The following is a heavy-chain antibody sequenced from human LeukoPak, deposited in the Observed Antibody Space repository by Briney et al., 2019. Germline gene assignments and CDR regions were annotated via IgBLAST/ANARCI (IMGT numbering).Heavy chain of an antibody. CDR2: INPNSGGT. Sequence: GASVKVSCKASGYTFTGYYMHWVRQAPGQGLEWMGWINPNSGGTNYAQKFQGRVTMTRDTSISTAYMELSRLRSDDTAIYYCARGPLMTYCTGASCHHLGYWGQGTLVTVSS. CDR1: GYTFTGYY. CDR3: ARGPLMTYCTGASCHHLGY. J-gene: IGHJ4*02. V-gene: IGHV1-2*02. D-gene: IGHD2-8*02.